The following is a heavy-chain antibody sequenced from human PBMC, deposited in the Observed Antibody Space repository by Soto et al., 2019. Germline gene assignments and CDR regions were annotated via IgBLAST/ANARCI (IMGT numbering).Heavy chain of an antibody. J-gene: IGHJ6*02. D-gene: IGHD2-2*01. CDR1: GGSFSVYY. Sequence: SETLSLTCSGYGGSFSVYYWSWSRQPPGKGLEWIGEINHSGSTNYNPSLKSRVTISVDTSKNQFSLKLSSVTAADTAVYYCASYQLIAYYYYGMDVWGQGTTVTVSS. CDR2: INHSGST. CDR3: ASYQLIAYYYYGMDV. V-gene: IGHV4-34*01.